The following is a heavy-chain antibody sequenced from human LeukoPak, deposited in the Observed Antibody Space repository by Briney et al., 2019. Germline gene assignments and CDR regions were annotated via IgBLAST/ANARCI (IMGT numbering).Heavy chain of an antibody. CDR2: ISWNSGSI. J-gene: IGHJ3*02. D-gene: IGHD3-16*01. Sequence: GGSLRLSCAASGFTFDDYAMHWVRQAPGKGLEWVSGISWNSGSIGYADSVKGRFTISRDNAKNSLYLQMNSLRAEDTALYYCARVSLLSAFDIWGQGTMVTVSS. V-gene: IGHV3-9*01. CDR1: GFTFDDYA. CDR3: ARVSLLSAFDI.